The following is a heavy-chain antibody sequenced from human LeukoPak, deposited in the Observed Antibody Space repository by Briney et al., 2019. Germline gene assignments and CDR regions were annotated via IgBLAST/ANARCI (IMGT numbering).Heavy chain of an antibody. CDR2: LSAAGGGT. J-gene: IGHJ4*02. V-gene: IGHV3-23*01. CDR3: AKGRWNFDY. D-gene: IGHD3-3*01. CDR1: GFTFSSYA. Sequence: GGSLRLSCAASGFTFSSYAMSWVRQAPGKGLEWVSTLSAAGGGTYYADSVKGRFTISRDNSKSTLYVEMNSLRAEDTAVYYCAKGRWNFDYWGQGTLVTVSS.